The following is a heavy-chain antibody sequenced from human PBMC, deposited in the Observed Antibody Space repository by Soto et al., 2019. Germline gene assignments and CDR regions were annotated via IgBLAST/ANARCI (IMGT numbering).Heavy chain of an antibody. Sequence: PGGSLRLSCAASGFTLSRHTMNWVRQAPGKGLEWVSFIGSRTSDIYYADSVKGRFTISRDNAKNSLYLDLTRLRAEDTAVYFCVRDYYDTSGYTNSFDMWGQGRMGTVAS. D-gene: IGHD3-22*01. CDR3: VRDYYDTSGYTNSFDM. V-gene: IGHV3-21*01. CDR1: GFTLSRHT. CDR2: IGSRTSDI. J-gene: IGHJ3*02.